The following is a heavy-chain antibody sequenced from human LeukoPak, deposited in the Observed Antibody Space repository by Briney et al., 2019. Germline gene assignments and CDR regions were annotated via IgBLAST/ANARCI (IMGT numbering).Heavy chain of an antibody. CDR2: VNPDGSST. D-gene: IGHD2-2*02. CDR1: GFTFSSYW. J-gene: IGHJ4*02. Sequence: QPGGSLSLSCAASGFTFSSYWMHWVRQAPGKGLVWVSCVNPDGSSTTYADSVKGRFTISRDNAKDTLYLQMNSLRAEDTAVYYCARGPIPATAIPENWGQGTLVTVAS. V-gene: IGHV3-74*01. CDR3: ARGPIPATAIPEN.